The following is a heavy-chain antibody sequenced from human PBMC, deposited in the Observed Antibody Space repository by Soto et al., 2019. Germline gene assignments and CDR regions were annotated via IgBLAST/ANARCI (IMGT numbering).Heavy chain of an antibody. CDR2: FRSGGDDDTT. J-gene: IGHJ6*02. D-gene: IGHD6-13*01. CDR3: ARDLPIAAAGSKYYYYGMDV. Sequence: GGSLRLSCAASGFTFSSYSMSWVRQAPGKGLEWVSGFRSGGDDDTTYYADSVRGRFTISRDNSKNTLFLQMNSLRAEDTAVYYCARDLPIAAAGSKYYYYGMDVWGQGTTVTVSS. V-gene: IGHV3-23*01. CDR1: GFTFSSYS.